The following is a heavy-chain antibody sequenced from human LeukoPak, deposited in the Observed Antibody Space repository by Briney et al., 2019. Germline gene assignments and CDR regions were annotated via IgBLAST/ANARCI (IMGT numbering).Heavy chain of an antibody. CDR2: IYSGGGT. Sequence: GVSLRLSCAASEFTVSSNYMSWVRQAPGKGVEWVSTIYSGGGTYYADSVKGRFTISRDNSRNTLYLQMNSLRAEDTAVYYCARDRDYYDSSGYHYWGQGTLVTVSS. D-gene: IGHD3-22*01. V-gene: IGHV3-53*01. CDR3: ARDRDYYDSSGYHY. J-gene: IGHJ4*02. CDR1: EFTVSSNY.